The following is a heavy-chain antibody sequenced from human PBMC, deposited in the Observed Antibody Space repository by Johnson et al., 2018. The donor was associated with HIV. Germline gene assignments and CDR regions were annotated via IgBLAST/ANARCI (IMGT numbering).Heavy chain of an antibody. V-gene: IGHV3-66*02. CDR1: GFTVSSNY. CDR2: IYSGGST. CDR3: AKGHPYYYGSGSYYNGDAFDI. Sequence: VQLVESGGGLVQPGGSLRLSCAASGFTVSSNYMSWVRQAPGKGLEWVSVIYSGGSTYYADSVKGRFTISRDNSKNTLYLQMDSLRAEDTAVYYCAKGHPYYYGSGSYYNGDAFDIWGQGTMVTVSS. D-gene: IGHD3-10*01. J-gene: IGHJ3*02.